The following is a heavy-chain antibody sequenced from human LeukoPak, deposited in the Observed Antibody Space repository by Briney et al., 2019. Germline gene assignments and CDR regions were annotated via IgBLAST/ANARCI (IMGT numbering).Heavy chain of an antibody. CDR2: IYYTGST. D-gene: IGHD6-13*01. J-gene: IGHJ4*02. CDR3: ARGPAAGIDTGHYDY. Sequence: SETLSLTCTVSGGPIRSYYWTWIRQPPGKGLEWIGHIYYTGSTTYNPSLKSRVTISVDTSKNQFYLKLTSVTAADTAVYYCARGPAAGIDTGHYDYWGQGTLVTVSS. CDR1: GGPIRSYY. V-gene: IGHV4-59*01.